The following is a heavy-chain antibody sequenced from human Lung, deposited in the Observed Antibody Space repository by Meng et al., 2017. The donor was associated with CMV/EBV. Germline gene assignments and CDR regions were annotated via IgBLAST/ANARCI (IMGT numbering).Heavy chain of an antibody. V-gene: IGHV4-39*07. J-gene: IGHJ4*02. CDR2: ISYSGTT. CDR1: GGSISSSLYD. Sequence: QSRLQASGPGLVKPSEPLSLTCTVSGGSISSSLYDWGWIRQPPGKGLEWIGTISYSGTTFYNLSLKSRVTISIDTSKFQFSLKLSSVTATDTAVYYCARADKVRFDYWGQGTLVTVSS. CDR3: ARADKVRFDY.